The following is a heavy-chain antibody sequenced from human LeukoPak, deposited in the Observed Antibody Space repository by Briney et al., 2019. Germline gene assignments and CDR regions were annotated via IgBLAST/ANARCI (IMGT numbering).Heavy chain of an antibody. Sequence: PSETLSLTCAVSGGSISSYYWSWIRQPPRKGLEWIGYIYYSGSTNYNPSLKSRVTISVDTSKNQFSLKLSSVTAADTAVYYCARVHYDSSGYPFDYWGQGTLVTVSS. V-gene: IGHV4-59*01. D-gene: IGHD3-22*01. CDR1: GGSISSYY. J-gene: IGHJ4*02. CDR3: ARVHYDSSGYPFDY. CDR2: IYYSGST.